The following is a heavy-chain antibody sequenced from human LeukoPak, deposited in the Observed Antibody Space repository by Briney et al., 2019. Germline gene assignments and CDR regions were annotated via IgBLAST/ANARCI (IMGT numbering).Heavy chain of an antibody. D-gene: IGHD6-19*01. CDR3: AREGGSGWYSGWFDP. Sequence: HSGGSLRLSCAASGFTFSSYGMHWVRQAPGKGLEWVAVISYDGSNKYYADSVKGRFTISRDNSKNTLYLQMNSLRAEDTALYYCAREGGSGWYSGWFDPWGQGTLVTVSS. J-gene: IGHJ5*02. CDR2: ISYDGSNK. CDR1: GFTFSSYG. V-gene: IGHV3-30*03.